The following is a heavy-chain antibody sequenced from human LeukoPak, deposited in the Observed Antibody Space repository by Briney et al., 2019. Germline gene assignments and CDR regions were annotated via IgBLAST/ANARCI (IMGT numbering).Heavy chain of an antibody. CDR1: GGSISSYY. D-gene: IGHD2-15*01. CDR2: IYYSGST. V-gene: IGHV4-59*01. J-gene: IGHJ3*02. CDR3: ARDLRGYCSGGSCYGPDAFDI. Sequence: PSETLSLTCTVSGGSISSYYWSWIRQPPGKGLEWIGYIYYSGSTNYNPSPKSRVTISVDTSKNQFSLKLSSVTAADTAVYYCARDLRGYCSGGSCYGPDAFDIWGQGTMVTVSS.